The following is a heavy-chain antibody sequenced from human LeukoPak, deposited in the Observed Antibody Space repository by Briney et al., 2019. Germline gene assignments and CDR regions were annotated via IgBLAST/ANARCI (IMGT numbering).Heavy chain of an antibody. V-gene: IGHV1-24*01. J-gene: IGHJ2*01. Sequence: GASVKVSCKLSGYTLTEFSMHWVRQAPGKGLEWMGGFDPEDGETIYAQKFQGRVIMTEDTSTDTAYMELSSLRSEDTAVYYCARERYDILTGYHYWYFDLWGRGTLVTVSS. CDR3: ARERYDILTGYHYWYFDL. CDR1: GYTLTEFS. CDR2: FDPEDGET. D-gene: IGHD3-9*01.